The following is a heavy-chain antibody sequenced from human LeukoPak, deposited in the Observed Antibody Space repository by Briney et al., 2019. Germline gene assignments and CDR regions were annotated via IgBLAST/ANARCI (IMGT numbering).Heavy chain of an antibody. Sequence: PGGSLRLSCAASGFTFSSYSMNWVRQAPGKGLEWVSSISSSSSYIYYADSVKGRFTISRDNAKNSLYLQMNSLRAEDTAVYYCARNPRGSSPGIANRFDPWGQGTLVTVSS. CDR3: ARNPRGSSPGIANRFDP. CDR1: GFTFSSYS. D-gene: IGHD6-13*01. J-gene: IGHJ5*02. CDR2: ISSSSSYI. V-gene: IGHV3-21*01.